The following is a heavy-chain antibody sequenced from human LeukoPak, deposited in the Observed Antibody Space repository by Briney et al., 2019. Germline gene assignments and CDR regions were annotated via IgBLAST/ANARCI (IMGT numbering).Heavy chain of an antibody. CDR1: GFTISSNY. V-gene: IGHV3-53*01. D-gene: IGHD6-19*01. CDR3: ARNIAVAGTNY. Sequence: GSLTLSCAASGFTISSNYMSWVRQAPGKGLEWVSVIYSGGSTYYQDSVKGRFTISRANTKNTLYLKMNSVRAEDTAVYYCARNIAVAGTNYWGQGTLVTVSS. CDR2: IYSGGST. J-gene: IGHJ4*02.